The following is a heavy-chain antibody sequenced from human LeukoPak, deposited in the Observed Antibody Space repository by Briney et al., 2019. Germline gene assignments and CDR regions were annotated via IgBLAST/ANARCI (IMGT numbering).Heavy chain of an antibody. D-gene: IGHD4-17*01. Sequence: ASVKVSCKVSGYTFTSYGISWVRQAPGQGLEWMGWISPYNGHTNYAQKLQGRVTMTTDTSTSTAYMELRSLRSDDTAIYYCARVMGTVTPDAFDIWGQGTMVTVSS. CDR2: ISPYNGHT. CDR3: ARVMGTVTPDAFDI. CDR1: GYTFTSYG. V-gene: IGHV1-18*04. J-gene: IGHJ3*02.